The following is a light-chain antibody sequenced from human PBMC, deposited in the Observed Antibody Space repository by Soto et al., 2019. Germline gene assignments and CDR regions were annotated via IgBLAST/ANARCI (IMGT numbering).Light chain of an antibody. V-gene: IGLV2-14*01. CDR3: QSYDNTLSARYV. Sequence: QSALTQPASVSGSPGQSITISCTGTSSDIGVYNYVSWYQQHPGKAPKLVICEVSNRPSGVPDRFSGSKSGTSASLAITGLQAEDEGDYYCQSYDNTLSARYVFGTGTKVTVL. J-gene: IGLJ1*01. CDR1: SSDIGVYNY. CDR2: EVS.